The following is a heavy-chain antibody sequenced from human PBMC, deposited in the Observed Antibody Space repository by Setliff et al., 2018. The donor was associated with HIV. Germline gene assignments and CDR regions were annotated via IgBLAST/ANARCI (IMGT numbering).Heavy chain of an antibody. CDR3: ARAQAYISTRYFDF. CDR1: GFTVSNSY. J-gene: IGHJ4*02. V-gene: IGHV3-53*01. CDR2: IYSGGST. Sequence: GSLRLSCAASGFTVSNSYISWVRQAPGKRLEWVSVIYSGGSTYNADSVKGRFTISRDNSKNTLYLQMNSLRVEDTAVYYCARAQAYISTRYFDFWGQGTVVTVSS. D-gene: IGHD6-13*01.